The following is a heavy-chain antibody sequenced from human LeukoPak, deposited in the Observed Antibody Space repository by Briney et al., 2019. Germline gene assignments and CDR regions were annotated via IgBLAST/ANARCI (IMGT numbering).Heavy chain of an antibody. CDR1: GYTFTSYA. Sequence: ASVKVSCKASGYTFTSYAMHWVRQAPGQRLEWMGWINAGNGNTKYSQEFQGRVTITRDTSASTAYMELSSLRSEDMAVYYCARSSWFGDPKGAFDIWGQGTMVTVSS. J-gene: IGHJ3*02. CDR2: INAGNGNT. CDR3: ARSSWFGDPKGAFDI. D-gene: IGHD3-10*01. V-gene: IGHV1-3*03.